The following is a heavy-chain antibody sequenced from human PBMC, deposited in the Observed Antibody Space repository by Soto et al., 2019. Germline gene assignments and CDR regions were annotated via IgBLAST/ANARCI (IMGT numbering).Heavy chain of an antibody. J-gene: IGHJ4*02. CDR3: ARDPVDDDSSGYPQYYFDY. Sequence: WVRQAPGQGLEWMGIINPSGGSTSYAQKFQGRVTMTRDTSTSTVYMELSSLRSEDTAVYYCARDPVDDDSSGYPQYYFDYWGQGTLVTVSS. CDR2: INPSGGST. D-gene: IGHD3-22*01. V-gene: IGHV1-46*01.